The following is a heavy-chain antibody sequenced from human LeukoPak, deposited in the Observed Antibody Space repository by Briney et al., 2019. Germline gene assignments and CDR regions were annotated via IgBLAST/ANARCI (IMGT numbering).Heavy chain of an antibody. J-gene: IGHJ3*02. CDR2: ISRSGSSI. CDR1: GFTFTNAW. CDR3: ARGGNIGYNYNAFDI. V-gene: IGHV3-48*04. D-gene: IGHD3-22*01. Sequence: GGSLRLSCAASGFTFTNAWMYWVRQAPGGGLEWVSYISRSGSSIYYVDSVRGRFTISRDNAKNSLYLQMNGLRAEDTAVYYCARGGNIGYNYNAFDIWGQGTMVTVSS.